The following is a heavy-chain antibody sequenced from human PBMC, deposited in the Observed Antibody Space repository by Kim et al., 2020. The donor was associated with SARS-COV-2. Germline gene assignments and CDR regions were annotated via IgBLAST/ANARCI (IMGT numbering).Heavy chain of an antibody. V-gene: IGHV1-46*01. CDR3: ARGATVTTGGTYCDY. J-gene: IGHJ4*02. Sequence: QKFQGRVTMTRDTSTSTINMELSSLRSEDTAVYYCARGATVTTGGTYCDYWGQGTLVTVSS. D-gene: IGHD4-17*01.